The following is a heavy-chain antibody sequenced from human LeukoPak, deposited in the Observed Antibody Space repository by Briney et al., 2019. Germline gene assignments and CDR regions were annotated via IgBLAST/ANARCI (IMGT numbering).Heavy chain of an antibody. Sequence: ASVKASCKASGYTFTGYYMHWVRQAPGQGLEWMGWINPNSGGTNYAQKFQGRVTMTRDTSTSTAYMELRSLRSDDTAVYYCARVGGITMVRGVIGDYWGQGTLVTVSS. CDR3: ARVGGITMVRGVIGDY. D-gene: IGHD3-10*01. J-gene: IGHJ4*02. V-gene: IGHV1-2*02. CDR1: GYTFTGYY. CDR2: INPNSGGT.